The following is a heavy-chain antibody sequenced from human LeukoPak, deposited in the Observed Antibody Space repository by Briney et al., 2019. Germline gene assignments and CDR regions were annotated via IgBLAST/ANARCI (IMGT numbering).Heavy chain of an antibody. V-gene: IGHV4-59*01. Sequence: PSETLSLTCTVSGGSISSYYWSWIRQPPGKGLEWIGYIYYSGSTNYNPSLKSRVTISVDTSKNQFSLKLSPVTAADTAVYYCAKSSSSWYNPNGNWFDPWGQGTLVTVSS. CDR3: AKSSSSWYNPNGNWFDP. CDR2: IYYSGST. CDR1: GGSISSYY. J-gene: IGHJ5*02. D-gene: IGHD6-13*01.